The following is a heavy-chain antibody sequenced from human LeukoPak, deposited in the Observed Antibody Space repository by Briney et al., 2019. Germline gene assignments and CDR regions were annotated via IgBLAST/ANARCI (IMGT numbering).Heavy chain of an antibody. J-gene: IGHJ4*02. CDR2: INPNSGAT. CDR3: AREGSGYHY. V-gene: IGHV1-2*02. CDR1: GYTFTGYY. Sequence: VASVKVSCKASGYTFTGYYMHWVRQAPGQGLEWMGWINPNSGATNYAQRFQGRVTMTRDTSISTAYMEVSRLRSDDTAVVYCAREGSGYHYWGQGTLGTVSS. D-gene: IGHD3-22*01.